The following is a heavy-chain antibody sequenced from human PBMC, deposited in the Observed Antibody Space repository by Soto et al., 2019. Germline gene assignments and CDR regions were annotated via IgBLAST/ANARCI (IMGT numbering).Heavy chain of an antibody. CDR2: IYYSGST. J-gene: IGHJ6*02. CDR3: ARVVYSYGYIYYGMDV. D-gene: IGHD5-18*01. CDR1: GGSISSGGYY. Sequence: QVQLQESGPGLVKPSQTLSLTGTVSGGSISSGGYYWSWIRQHPGKGLEWIGYIYYSGSTYYNPSLKSRVTISVDTSKNQFSLKLSSVTAADTAVYYCARVVYSYGYIYYGMDVWGQGTTVTVSS. V-gene: IGHV4-31*03.